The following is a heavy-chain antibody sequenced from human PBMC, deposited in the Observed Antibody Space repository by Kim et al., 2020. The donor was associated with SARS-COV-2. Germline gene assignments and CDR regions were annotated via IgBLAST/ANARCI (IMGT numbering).Heavy chain of an antibody. CDR3: ARDASTYGRFDY. CDR2: ISGSGGNT. CDR1: GFIFSDYA. V-gene: IGHV3-23*01. J-gene: IGHJ4*02. D-gene: IGHD4-17*01. Sequence: GGSLRLSCAASGFIFSDYALSSVRQAPGKGLEWVSIISGSGGNTYFADSVKGRFTISRDNSKNTLYLQMTSLRAEDTAVYYCARDASTYGRFDYWGQGTLVTVSS.